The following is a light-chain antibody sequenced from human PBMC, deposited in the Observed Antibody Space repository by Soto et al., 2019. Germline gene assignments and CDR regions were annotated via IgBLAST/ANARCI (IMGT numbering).Light chain of an antibody. J-gene: IGKJ4*01. V-gene: IGKV3-20*01. CDR1: QSVSSSY. Sequence: EIVLTQSSGTLSLSPGERATLSCRASQSVSSSYLAWYQQKPGQAPRLLIYGASSRATGIPDRFSGSGSGTDFTLTISRLEPEDFAVYYCQQYGSSLALTFGGGTKVEIK. CDR3: QQYGSSLALT. CDR2: GAS.